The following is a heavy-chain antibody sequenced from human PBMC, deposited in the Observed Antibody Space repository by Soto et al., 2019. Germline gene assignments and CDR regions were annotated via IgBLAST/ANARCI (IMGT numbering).Heavy chain of an antibody. J-gene: IGHJ4*02. CDR1: GCSLTEIS. Sequence: GASVKVSCKVCGCSLTEISRHWVGQAPGKRLEWMGGFDPEDGETIYAQKFQGRVTMTEDTSTDTAYMELSSLRSEDTAVYYCATSYCSSTSCYRDLGYWGQGTLVTVSS. V-gene: IGHV1-24*01. CDR2: FDPEDGET. CDR3: ATSYCSSTSCYRDLGY. D-gene: IGHD2-2*01.